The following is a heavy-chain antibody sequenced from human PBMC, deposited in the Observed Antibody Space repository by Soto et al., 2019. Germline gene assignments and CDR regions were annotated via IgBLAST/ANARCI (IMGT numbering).Heavy chain of an antibody. D-gene: IGHD1-26*01. Sequence: SETLSLTCTVSGGSISSGDYYWSWIRQPPGKGLEWIGYIYYSGSTYYNPSLKSRVTISVDTSKNQFSLKLSSVTAADTAVYYCARDEGSYLAFDYWGQGTLVTVSS. J-gene: IGHJ4*02. CDR3: ARDEGSYLAFDY. CDR1: GGSISSGDYY. V-gene: IGHV4-30-4*01. CDR2: IYYSGST.